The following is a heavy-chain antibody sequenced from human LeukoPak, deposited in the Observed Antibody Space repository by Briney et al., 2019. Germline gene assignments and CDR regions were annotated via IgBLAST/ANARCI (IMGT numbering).Heavy chain of an antibody. Sequence: PGGSLRLSCAASGFIFSGYTVTWVRQAPGKGLEWVSCISNSGRNINYADSVKGRFTISRDNAKKSLYLQMNSLRVEDTAVYYCARSFTYYYDTCVGAFDIWGQGTMVTVSS. V-gene: IGHV3-21*01. CDR1: GFIFSGYT. CDR2: ISNSGRNI. CDR3: ARSFTYYYDTCVGAFDI. J-gene: IGHJ3*02. D-gene: IGHD3-22*01.